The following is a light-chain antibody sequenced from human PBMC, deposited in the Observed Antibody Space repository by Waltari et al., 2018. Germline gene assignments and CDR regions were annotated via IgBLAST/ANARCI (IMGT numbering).Light chain of an antibody. CDR3: AAWDDSLSGPV. V-gene: IGLV1-47*01. J-gene: IGLJ2*01. CDR1: SSTIGSTY. Sequence: QSVLTQPPSASGTPGPRVTISCSGRSSTIGSTYVSWYQQLPGTAPKLLIYRNNQRPSGVPDRFSGSKSGTSASLAISGLRSEDEADYYWAAWDDSLSGPVFGGGTKLTVL. CDR2: RNN.